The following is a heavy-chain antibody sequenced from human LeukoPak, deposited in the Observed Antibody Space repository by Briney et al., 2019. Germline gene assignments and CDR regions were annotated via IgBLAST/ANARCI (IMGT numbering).Heavy chain of an antibody. Sequence: ASVKVSCKASGGTFSSYAISWVRQAPGQGLEWMGGIIPIFGTANYAQKFQGRVTITADESTSTAYMELSSLRSEDTAVYYCAGGGYSSSRGRNYYYYGMDVWGKGTTVTVSS. V-gene: IGHV1-69*13. CDR2: IIPIFGTA. CDR3: AGGGYSSSRGRNYYYYGMDV. CDR1: GGTFSSYA. J-gene: IGHJ6*04. D-gene: IGHD6-13*01.